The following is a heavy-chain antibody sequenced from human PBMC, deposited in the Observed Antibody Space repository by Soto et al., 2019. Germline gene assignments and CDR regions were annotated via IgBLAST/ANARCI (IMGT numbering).Heavy chain of an antibody. CDR1: GFSFSSYS. CDR2: ISSTSSTI. D-gene: IGHD3-16*01. Sequence: EVQLVESGGGLVQPGGSLRLSCAASGFSFSSYSMNWVRQAPGKGLEWISYISSTSSTIYYADSVNGRFTISRDNGKNSLYLQMNSLRAEDTALYYCARVWGEGGWGQGTLVTVSS. V-gene: IGHV3-48*01. CDR3: ARVWGEGG. J-gene: IGHJ4*02.